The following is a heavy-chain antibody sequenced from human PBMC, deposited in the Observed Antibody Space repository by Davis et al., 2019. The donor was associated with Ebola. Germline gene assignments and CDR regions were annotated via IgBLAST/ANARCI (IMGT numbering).Heavy chain of an antibody. Sequence: KFQGRVTITMDTSASTAYMELSSLTSEDTAVYYCARVYDSVNYFGYWGQGTLVTVSS. J-gene: IGHJ4*02. V-gene: IGHV1-3*01. D-gene: IGHD3-16*01. CDR3: ARVYDSVNYFGY.